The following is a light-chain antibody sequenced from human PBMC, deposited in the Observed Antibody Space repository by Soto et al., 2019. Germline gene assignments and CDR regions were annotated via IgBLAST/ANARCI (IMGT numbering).Light chain of an antibody. CDR1: QSVSSN. CDR2: GAS. J-gene: IGKJ4*01. V-gene: IGKV3-15*01. CDR3: QQYKSWPPRT. Sequence: EIVMTQSPATLSVSPGERATLSCRASQSVSSNLAWYQQKPGQAPRLLIYGASTRATGIPARFSGSGSGTEFTLTISSLQSEDLAVYYGQQYKSWPPRTFGGGTKVEIK.